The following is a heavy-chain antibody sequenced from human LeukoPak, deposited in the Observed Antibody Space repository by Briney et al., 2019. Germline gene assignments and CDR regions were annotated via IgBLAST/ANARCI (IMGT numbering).Heavy chain of an antibody. D-gene: IGHD2/OR15-2a*01. CDR2: IYHSGST. Sequence: PSETLSLTCAVSGGSISSGGYSWSWIRQPPGKGLEWIGYIYHSGSTYYNPSLKSRVTISLDTSKNQFSLKLSSVTAADTAVYYCAGHHPRNTVDFWGQGILVTVSS. V-gene: IGHV4-30-2*01. CDR3: AGHHPRNTVDF. J-gene: IGHJ4*02. CDR1: GGSISSGGYS.